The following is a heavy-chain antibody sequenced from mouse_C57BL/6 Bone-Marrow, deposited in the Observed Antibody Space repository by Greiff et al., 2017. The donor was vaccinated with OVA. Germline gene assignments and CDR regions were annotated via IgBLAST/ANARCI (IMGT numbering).Heavy chain of an antibody. V-gene: IGHV5-4*01. CDR3: ARDSSNYVRYAMDY. Sequence: DVKLVESGGGLVKPGGSLKLSCAASGFTFSSYAMSWVRQTPEKRLEWVATISDGGSYTYYPDNVKGRFTISRDNAKNNLYLQMSHLKSEDTAMYYCARDSSNYVRYAMDYWGQGTSVTVSS. CDR1: GFTFSSYA. CDR2: ISDGGSYT. D-gene: IGHD2-5*01. J-gene: IGHJ4*01.